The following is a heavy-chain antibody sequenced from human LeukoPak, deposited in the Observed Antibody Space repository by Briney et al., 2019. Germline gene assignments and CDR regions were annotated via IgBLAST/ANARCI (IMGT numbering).Heavy chain of an antibody. V-gene: IGHV5-51*01. CDR3: ARHGYGYYFDY. CDR1: GYSFTKSW. CDR2: IYPGDSDT. Sequence: GGSLKISCKGSGYSFTKSWIGWVRQMPGKGLEWMGIIYPGDSDTRYRPSFQGQFTISADNSITTPYLHWSSLKASDPAMYHCARHGYGYYFDYWGQGTLATVSS. D-gene: IGHD5-12*01. J-gene: IGHJ4*02.